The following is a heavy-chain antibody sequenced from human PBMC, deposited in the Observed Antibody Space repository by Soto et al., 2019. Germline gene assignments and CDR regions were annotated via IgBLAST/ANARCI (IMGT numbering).Heavy chain of an antibody. V-gene: IGHV4-61*01. J-gene: IGHJ4*02. CDR2: IYYSGST. Sequence: SENLSITCTVSDGSVSRGSYYWSGIRQPPGKGLEWIGYIYYSGSTNYNPSLKSRVTISVDTSNNQFSLKLCSVSAAVSAIYYCARANCYSEYWSQGSLVTVSS. CDR1: DGSVSRGSYY. D-gene: IGHD7-27*01. CDR3: ARANCYSEY.